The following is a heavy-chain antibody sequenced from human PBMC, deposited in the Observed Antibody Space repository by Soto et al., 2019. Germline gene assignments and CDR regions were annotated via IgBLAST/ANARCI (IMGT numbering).Heavy chain of an antibody. D-gene: IGHD6-19*01. CDR1: GFTFSTYA. Sequence: EVQLLESGGGLVQPGGSLRLSCAASGFTFSTYAMSWVRQAPGKGLEWVSTISATDGGTYYADSVKGRFTISRDNSKNTLYLHMNSLRAEDTVVYYGANGESSGWPAFAYWGQGTLVTVCS. CDR2: ISATDGGT. CDR3: ANGESSGWPAFAY. V-gene: IGHV3-23*01. J-gene: IGHJ4*02.